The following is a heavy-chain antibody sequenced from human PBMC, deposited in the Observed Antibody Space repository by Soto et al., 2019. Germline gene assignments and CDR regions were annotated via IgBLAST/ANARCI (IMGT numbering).Heavy chain of an antibody. Sequence: QVQLVESGGGVVQPGRSLRLSCAASGFTFSSYAMHWVRQAPGKGLEWVAVISYDGSNKYYADSVKGRFTISRDNSKNTLYLQMNSLRAEDTAVYYWARDLVYGDYGMDVRGQGTTVTVSS. CDR1: GFTFSSYA. D-gene: IGHD4-17*01. CDR3: ARDLVYGDYGMDV. V-gene: IGHV3-30-3*01. CDR2: ISYDGSNK. J-gene: IGHJ6*02.